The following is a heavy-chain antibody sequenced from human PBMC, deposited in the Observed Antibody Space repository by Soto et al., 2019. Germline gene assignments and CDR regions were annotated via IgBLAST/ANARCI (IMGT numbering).Heavy chain of an antibody. Sequence: TVRVSCKAYGYPFIKYGISWIRQAPEQGLEWMGWIKVDSGYTNYAQKFQGRVTMTADTSSDTAFMELRSLRLDDTAVYFCATSYDTGFDPWGQGTLVSVSS. CDR3: ATSYDTGFDP. CDR2: IKVDSGYT. CDR1: GYPFIKYG. D-gene: IGHD3-9*01. J-gene: IGHJ5*02. V-gene: IGHV1-18*04.